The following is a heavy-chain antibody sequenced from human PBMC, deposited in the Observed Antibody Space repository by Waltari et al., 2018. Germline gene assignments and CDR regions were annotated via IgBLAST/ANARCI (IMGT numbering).Heavy chain of an antibody. V-gene: IGHV3-30*03. CDR2: ILSDGSNE. CDR3: ARGSYSSGCDF. J-gene: IGHJ4*02. Sequence: QLVGFGGGVVQPGGSLRLSCAASGFTFRNYGMHWVRQSPGKGLEWVAVILSDGSNEYYADSVKGRFTISRDNSKNTLYLQMNSLRVQDTAVYYCARGSYSSGCDFWGQGTQVTVSS. D-gene: IGHD6-19*01. CDR1: GFTFRNYG.